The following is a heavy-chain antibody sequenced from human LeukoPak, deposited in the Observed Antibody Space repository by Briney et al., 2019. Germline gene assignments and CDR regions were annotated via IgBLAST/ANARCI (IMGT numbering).Heavy chain of an antibody. CDR1: GXTLSSYE. Sequence: PGGSLRLSCAASGXTLSSYEVNWVPQAPGEGLEWGLYLINSGSTIYYADSVKGRFTISRDNATNSLYLKMNSLRAEDTAVYYCARDSTDSSGYKIYYYYGMDVWGQGTTVTVSS. D-gene: IGHD3-22*01. J-gene: IGHJ6*02. CDR3: ARDSTDSSGYKIYYYYGMDV. CDR2: LINSGSTI. V-gene: IGHV3-48*03.